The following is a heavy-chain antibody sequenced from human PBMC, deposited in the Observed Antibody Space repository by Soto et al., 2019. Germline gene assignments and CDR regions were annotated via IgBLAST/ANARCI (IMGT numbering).Heavy chain of an antibody. CDR1: GCTFSSYA. Sequence: AVKVSCKASGCTFSSYAISWVRQAPGQGLEWMGGIIPVFGTANYAQKFQGRVTITADESTSTAYMELSSLRSEDTAVYYCARDDGRICAMDVWGQGTTVTVSS. D-gene: IGHD2-15*01. V-gene: IGHV1-69*13. CDR3: ARDDGRICAMDV. CDR2: IIPVFGTA. J-gene: IGHJ6*02.